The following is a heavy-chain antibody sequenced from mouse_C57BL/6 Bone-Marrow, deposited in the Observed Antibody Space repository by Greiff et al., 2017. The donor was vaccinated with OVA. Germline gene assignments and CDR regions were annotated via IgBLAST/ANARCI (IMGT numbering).Heavy chain of an antibody. D-gene: IGHD2-12*01. CDR2: IYPRSGNT. CDR1: GYTFTSYG. CDR3: ASYSSLDY. J-gene: IGHJ2*01. Sequence: VKLMESGAELARPGASVKLSCKASGYTFTSYGISWVKQRTGQGLEWIGEIYPRSGNTYYNEKFKGKATLTADKSSSTAYMELRSLTSEDSAVYFCASYSSLDYWGQGTTLTVSS. V-gene: IGHV1-81*01.